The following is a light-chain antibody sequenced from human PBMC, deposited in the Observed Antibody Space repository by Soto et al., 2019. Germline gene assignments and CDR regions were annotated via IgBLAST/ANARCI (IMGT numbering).Light chain of an antibody. CDR3: QRVHSTPLIT. V-gene: IGKV1-39*01. CDR1: QDISNY. CDR2: AAS. Sequence: QMSPSPSDPAAGVGDRVTVPGLASQDISNYLNWYQQKPGKAPKLLIYAASSLQSGVPSRFSVRGSGTDFTLTVSSLRPDAVAPYCCQRVHSTPLITIARGTRLEIK. J-gene: IGKJ5*01.